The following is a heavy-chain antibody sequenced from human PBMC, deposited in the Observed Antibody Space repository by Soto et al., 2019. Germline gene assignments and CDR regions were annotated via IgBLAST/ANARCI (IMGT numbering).Heavy chain of an antibody. CDR3: AREGKYYDFWSGYYWASRNWFDP. Sequence: GGSLRLSCAASGFTFSSYWMSWVRQAPGKGLEWVANIKQDGSEKYYVDSVKGRFTISRDNAKNSLYLQMNGLRAEDTAVYYCAREGKYYDFWSGYYWASRNWFDPWGQGTLVTVSS. D-gene: IGHD3-3*01. V-gene: IGHV3-7*01. J-gene: IGHJ5*02. CDR1: GFTFSSYW. CDR2: IKQDGSEK.